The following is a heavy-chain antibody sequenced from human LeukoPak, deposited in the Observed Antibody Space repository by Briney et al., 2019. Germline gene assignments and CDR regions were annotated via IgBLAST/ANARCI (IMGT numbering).Heavy chain of an antibody. CDR1: GYTFTSYD. V-gene: IGHV1-8*01. CDR3: ARGPDSSGYYGDY. Sequence: GASVKVSCKASGYTFTSYDINWVRQATGEGLEWMGWMNPNSGNTGYAQKFQGRVTMTRNTYIRTAYMELSSLRSEDTAVYYCARGPDSSGYYGDYWGQGTLVTVSS. D-gene: IGHD3-22*01. J-gene: IGHJ4*02. CDR2: MNPNSGNT.